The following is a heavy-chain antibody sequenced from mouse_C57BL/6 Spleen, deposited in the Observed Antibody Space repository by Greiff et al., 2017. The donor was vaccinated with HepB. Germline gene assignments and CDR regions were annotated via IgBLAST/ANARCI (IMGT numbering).Heavy chain of an antibody. CDR3: ARRTGRQREWFAY. V-gene: IGHV1-50*01. J-gene: IGHJ3*01. Sequence: QVQLQQPGAELVMPGASVKLSCKASGYTFTSYWMQWVKQRPGQGLEWIGEIDPSDSYTNYNQKFKGKATLTVDTSSSTAYMQLSSLTSEDSAVYYCARRTGRQREWFAYWGQGTLVTVSA. CDR1: GYTFTSYW. CDR2: IDPSDSYT. D-gene: IGHD1-2*01.